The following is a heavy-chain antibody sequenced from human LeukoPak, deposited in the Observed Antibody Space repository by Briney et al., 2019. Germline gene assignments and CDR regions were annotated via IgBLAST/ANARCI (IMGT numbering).Heavy chain of an antibody. CDR2: IYSGGTT. CDR3: ARDYGGNSVD. Sequence: GGSLRLSCAASGFTVSSNYMSWVRQAPGKGLEWVSIIYSGGTTYYADSVKGRFTISRDNSKNTLYLQMNSLRAEDTAVYYCARDYGGNSVDWGQGTLVTVSS. J-gene: IGHJ4*02. CDR1: GFTVSSNY. D-gene: IGHD4-23*01. V-gene: IGHV3-53*01.